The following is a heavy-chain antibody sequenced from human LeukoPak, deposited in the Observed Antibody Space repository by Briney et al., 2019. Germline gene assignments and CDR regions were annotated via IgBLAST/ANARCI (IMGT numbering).Heavy chain of an antibody. V-gene: IGHV3-23*01. CDR3: AKLGCTGTICYANY. Sequence: PGGSLRLSCAASGITFSDYAMTWVRQTPGKGLEWVSVISGGGDSTDHADSMKGRFTISRDNSKNTLYLQMNSLRVEDTALYYCAKLGCTGTICYANYWGQGTMVTVCS. D-gene: IGHD2-2*01. J-gene: IGHJ4*02. CDR2: ISGGGDST. CDR1: GITFSDYA.